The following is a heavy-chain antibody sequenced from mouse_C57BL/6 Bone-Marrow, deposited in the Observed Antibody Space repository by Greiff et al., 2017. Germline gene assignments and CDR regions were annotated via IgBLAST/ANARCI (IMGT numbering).Heavy chain of an antibody. J-gene: IGHJ3*01. Sequence: EVKVVESGGGLVKPGGSLKLSCAASGFTFSSYAMSWVRQTPEKRLAWVATISDGGSYTYYPDNVKGRFTISRDNATNNLYLQMSHLKSEDTAMYYCARDDGYLFAYWGQGTLVTVSA. CDR1: GFTFSSYA. CDR2: ISDGGSYT. D-gene: IGHD2-3*01. CDR3: ARDDGYLFAY. V-gene: IGHV5-4*01.